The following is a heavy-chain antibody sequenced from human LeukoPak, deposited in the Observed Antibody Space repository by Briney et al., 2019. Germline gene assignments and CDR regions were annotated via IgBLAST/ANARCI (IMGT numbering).Heavy chain of an antibody. CDR1: GYSISSGFY. CDR3: ARVAGSGSYYNAFDY. J-gene: IGHJ4*02. CDR2: IFHSGST. Sequence: SETLSLTCSVSGYSISSGFYWGWIRQPPGKGLEWIGSIFHSGSTYYNSSLKSRVTISVDTSKNQFSLKLSSVTAADTAVYYCARVAGSGSYYNAFDYWGQGTLGTVSS. D-gene: IGHD3-10*01. V-gene: IGHV4-38-2*02.